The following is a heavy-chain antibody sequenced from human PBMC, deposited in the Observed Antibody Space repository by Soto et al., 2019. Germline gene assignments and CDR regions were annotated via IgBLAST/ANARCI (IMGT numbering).Heavy chain of an antibody. D-gene: IGHD2-21*02. CDR3: AKDYGWGGLAGFDH. V-gene: IGHV3-23*01. CDR1: GFIFSGYA. CDR2: ISGSGGST. Sequence: EVQLLESGGGLVQPGGSLRLCCAASGFIFSGYAMSWVRQAPGEGLEWVSCISGSGGSTYYADSVKGRFTISRDNSKNALCLQMNSLRAEDTAVYYCAKDYGWGGLAGFDHWGQGTLGTVSS. J-gene: IGHJ4*02.